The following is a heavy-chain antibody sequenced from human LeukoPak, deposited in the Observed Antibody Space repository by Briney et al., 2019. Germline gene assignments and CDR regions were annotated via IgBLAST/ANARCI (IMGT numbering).Heavy chain of an antibody. J-gene: IGHJ4*02. CDR3: ARARPDYHDSSGYLRGYFDY. V-gene: IGHV4-39*01. CDR2: IYFSGSI. Sequence: DPSETLSLTCTVSGGSISSSSYYWAWIRQPPGQGLEWIGNIYFSGSIYYNTSLKSRVTISIDTSKNQFSLKLNSVTAADTAVYYCARARPDYHDSSGYLRGYFDYWGQGTLVTVSS. D-gene: IGHD3-22*01. CDR1: GGSISSSSYY.